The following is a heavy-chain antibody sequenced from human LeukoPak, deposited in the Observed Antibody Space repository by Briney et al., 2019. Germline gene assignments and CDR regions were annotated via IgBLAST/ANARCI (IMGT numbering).Heavy chain of an antibody. Sequence: PGRSLRLSCAASGFTFNTYGMHWVRQAPGKGLEWVASIWYDGSNQYYGDSVKGRFTVSRDNSKNTLYLQLNSLRAEDTAVYYCARNLVRSTWYYFEYWGQGTLVTVSS. J-gene: IGHJ4*02. V-gene: IGHV3-33*01. D-gene: IGHD6-13*01. CDR3: ARNLVRSTWYYFEY. CDR2: IWYDGSNQ. CDR1: GFTFNTYG.